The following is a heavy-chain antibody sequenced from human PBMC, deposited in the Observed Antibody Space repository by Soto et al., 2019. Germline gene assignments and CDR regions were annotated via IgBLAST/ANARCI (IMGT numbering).Heavy chain of an antibody. CDR3: AKDREIYYGSGPLYFDY. CDR2: ISGSGGST. CDR1: GFTFSSYA. D-gene: IGHD3-10*01. Sequence: LRLSCAASGFTFSSYAMSWVRQAPGKGLEWVSAISGSGGSTYYADSVKGRFTISRDNSKNTLYLQMNSLRAEDTAVYYCAKDREIYYGSGPLYFDYWGQGTLVTVSS. J-gene: IGHJ4*02. V-gene: IGHV3-23*01.